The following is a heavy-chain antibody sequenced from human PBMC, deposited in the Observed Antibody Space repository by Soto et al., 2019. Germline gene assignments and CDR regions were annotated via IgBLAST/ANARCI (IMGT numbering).Heavy chain of an antibody. Sequence: QVQLVESGGGLVKPGGSLRLSCAASGSTFSDYYMSWIRQAPGKGLEWVSYISSSSSYTNYADSVKGRFTISRDNAKNSLYLQMNSLRAEDTAVYYCARGLIGWYPFDYWGQGTLVTVSS. V-gene: IGHV3-11*05. CDR2: ISSSSSYT. D-gene: IGHD6-19*01. CDR3: ARGLIGWYPFDY. J-gene: IGHJ4*02. CDR1: GSTFSDYY.